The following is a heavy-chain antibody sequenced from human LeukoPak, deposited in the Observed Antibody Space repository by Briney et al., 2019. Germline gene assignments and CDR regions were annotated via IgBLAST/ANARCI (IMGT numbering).Heavy chain of an antibody. CDR1: GYTFTGYY. D-gene: IGHD3-3*01. J-gene: IGHJ4*02. CDR3: ARDRDYDFWSGYYHPFDY. V-gene: IGHV1-2*02. CDR2: INPNSGGT. Sequence: ASVKVSCKASGYTFTGYYMHWVRQAPGQGLEWMGWINPNSGGTNYAQKFQGRVTITRDTSISKAYMELSRLRSDDTAVYYCARDRDYDFWSGYYHPFDYWGQGTLVTVSS.